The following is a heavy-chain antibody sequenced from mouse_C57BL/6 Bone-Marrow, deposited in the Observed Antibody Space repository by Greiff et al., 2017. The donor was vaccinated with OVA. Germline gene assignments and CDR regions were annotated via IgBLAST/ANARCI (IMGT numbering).Heavy chain of an antibody. D-gene: IGHD1-1*01. V-gene: IGHV1-82*01. Sequence: VKLVESGPELVKPGASVKISCKASGYAFSSSWMNWVKQRPGKGLEWIGRIYPGDGDTNYNGKFKGKATLTADKSSSTAYMQLSSLTSEDSAVXFCARGVITTVVDWYFDVWGTGTTVTVSS. J-gene: IGHJ1*03. CDR3: ARGVITTVVDWYFDV. CDR2: IYPGDGDT. CDR1: GYAFSSSW.